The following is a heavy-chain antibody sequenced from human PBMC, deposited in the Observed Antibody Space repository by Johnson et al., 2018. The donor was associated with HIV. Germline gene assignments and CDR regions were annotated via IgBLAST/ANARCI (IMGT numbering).Heavy chain of an antibody. V-gene: IGHV3-30*04. CDR2: ISYDGSNK. CDR3: ARAGIVGALTGNDAFDI. D-gene: IGHD1-26*01. CDR1: GFTFSSYA. J-gene: IGHJ3*02. Sequence: QVQLVESGGGVVQPGRSLRLSCAASGFTFSSYAMHWVRQAPGKGLEWVAVISYDGSNKYYADSVKGQFTISRDNSKNTLYLQMNSLRAEDTAVYYCARAGIVGALTGNDAFDIWGQGTMVTVSS.